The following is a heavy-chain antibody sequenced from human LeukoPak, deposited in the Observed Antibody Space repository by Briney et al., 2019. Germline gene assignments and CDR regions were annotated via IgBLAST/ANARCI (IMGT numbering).Heavy chain of an antibody. D-gene: IGHD6-19*01. J-gene: IGHJ4*02. CDR3: AKGPLGSGWYCDY. CDR1: GFTFSSYA. V-gene: IGHV3-23*01. Sequence: GGSLRLSCAASGFTFSSYAMSWVRQAPGKGLEWVSAISGSGGSTYYADSVKGRFTISRDNSKSTLYLQMNSLRAEDTAVYYCAKGPLGSGWYCDYWGQGTLVTVSS. CDR2: ISGSGGST.